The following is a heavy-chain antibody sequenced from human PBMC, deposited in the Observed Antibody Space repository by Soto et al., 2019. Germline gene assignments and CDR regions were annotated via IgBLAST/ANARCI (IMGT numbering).Heavy chain of an antibody. J-gene: IGHJ4*02. V-gene: IGHV3-33*06. CDR2: IWYDGSNK. D-gene: IGHD3-10*01. CDR3: AKVHGSGTYYNFPDY. Sequence: GGSLRLSCAASGFTFSSYGMHWVRQAPGKGLEWVAVIWYDGSNKYYADSVKSRFTISRDNSKNTLYLQMNSLRAEDTAVYYCAKVHGSGTYYNFPDYWGQGTLVTVSS. CDR1: GFTFSSYG.